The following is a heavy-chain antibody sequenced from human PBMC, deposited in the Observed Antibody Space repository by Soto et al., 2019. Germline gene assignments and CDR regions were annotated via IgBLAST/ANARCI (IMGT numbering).Heavy chain of an antibody. Sequence: ASVKVSCKASGYTFGGYYIHWVRQAPGQGLEWMGWINPNSGGTKYAPKFQGGVTMTRDTSITTAYMELSRLRSGDTAVYYCAREPATAKPEGVDFWGQGTLVTVSS. D-gene: IGHD1-1*01. J-gene: IGHJ4*02. V-gene: IGHV1-2*02. CDR2: INPNSGGT. CDR3: AREPATAKPEGVDF. CDR1: GYTFGGYY.